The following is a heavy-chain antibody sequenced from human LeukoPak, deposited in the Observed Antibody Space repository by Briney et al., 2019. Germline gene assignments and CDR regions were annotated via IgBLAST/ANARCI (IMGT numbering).Heavy chain of an antibody. CDR3: ARLGYDFWSGSRDPFYFDY. J-gene: IGHJ4*02. CDR2: IYPGDSDT. V-gene: IGHV5-51*01. Sequence: GESLKISCKGSAYSFTTYWIAWVRQMPGKGLEWMGIIYPGDSDTRYSPSFQGQVTISTDKSISTAYLQWSSLKASDTAMYYCARLGYDFWSGSRDPFYFDYWGQGTLVTVSS. D-gene: IGHD3-3*01. CDR1: AYSFTTYW.